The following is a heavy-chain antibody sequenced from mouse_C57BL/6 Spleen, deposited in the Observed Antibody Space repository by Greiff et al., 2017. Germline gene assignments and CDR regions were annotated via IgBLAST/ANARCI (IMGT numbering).Heavy chain of an antibody. J-gene: IGHJ2*01. V-gene: IGHV1-50*01. CDR2: IDPSDSYT. Sequence: QVHVKQPGAELVKPGASVKLSCKASGYTFTSYWMQWVKQRPGQGLEWIGEIDPSDSYTNYNEKFKGKATVTVDTASSTAYMQLSSLTSEDSAVYYCARSKGTYGYYFDDWGQGTTLTVSS. CDR3: ARSKGTYGYYFDD. CDR1: GYTFTSYW. D-gene: IGHD2-2*01.